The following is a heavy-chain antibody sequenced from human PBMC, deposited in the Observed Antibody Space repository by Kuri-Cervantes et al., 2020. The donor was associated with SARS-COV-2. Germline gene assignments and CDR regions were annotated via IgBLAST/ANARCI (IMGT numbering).Heavy chain of an antibody. CDR2: IKQDGSEK. CDR1: GFTFSSYW. J-gene: IGHJ5*02. V-gene: IGHV3-7*01. D-gene: IGHD5-12*01. CDR3: ARCVVTIRGWFDP. Sequence: GGSLRLSCAASGFTFSSYWMSWVRQAPGKGLEWVANIKQDGSEKYYVDSVKGRFTISRDNAKNSLYLQMNSLRAEDTAVYYCARCVVTIRGWFDPWGQGTLVTVSS.